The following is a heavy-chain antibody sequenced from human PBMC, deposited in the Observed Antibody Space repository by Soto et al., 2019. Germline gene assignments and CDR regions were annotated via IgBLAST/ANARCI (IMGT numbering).Heavy chain of an antibody. J-gene: IGHJ6*02. CDR3: ARPRRGGWLRTSNYYYGMDV. D-gene: IGHD5-12*01. Sequence: PGGSLRLSCAASGFTFSRYAMHWVRQAPGKGLEWVAVISYDGSNKYYADSVKGRFTISRDNSKNTLYLQMNSLRAEDTAVYYCARPRRGGWLRTSNYYYGMDVWGQGTTVTVSS. CDR2: ISYDGSNK. CDR1: GFTFSRYA. V-gene: IGHV3-30-3*01.